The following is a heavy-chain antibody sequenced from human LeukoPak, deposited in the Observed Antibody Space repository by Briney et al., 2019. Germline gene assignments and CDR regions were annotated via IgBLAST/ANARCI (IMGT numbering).Heavy chain of an antibody. CDR1: GFTFSSYE. CDR3: AKDPEYSSSGIDY. J-gene: IGHJ4*02. CDR2: IWYDGSNT. Sequence: GGSLRLSCAASGFTFSSYEMNWVRQAPGKGLEWVAGIWYDGSNTYYADSVKGRITISRDNSKNTLYLQMNSLRADDTAVYYCAKDPEYSSSGIDYWGQGTLVTVSS. D-gene: IGHD6-13*01. V-gene: IGHV3-33*06.